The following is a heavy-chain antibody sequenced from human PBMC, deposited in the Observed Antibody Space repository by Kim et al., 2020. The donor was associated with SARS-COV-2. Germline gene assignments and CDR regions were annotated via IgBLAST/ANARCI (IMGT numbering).Heavy chain of an antibody. D-gene: IGHD2-15*01. Sequence: GGSLRLSCAASGFTFSNYAMHWVRQAPGKGLEWMAVISHDGSKEYYGDSVKARFTISRDNSRNTLSLQMNSLRGEDTAVYSCVKDREYCSGGTCYNGILDHWGQGTLVTVSS. V-gene: IGHV3-30*18. J-gene: IGHJ4*02. CDR1: GFTFSNYA. CDR2: ISHDGSKE. CDR3: VKDREYCSGGTCYNGILDH.